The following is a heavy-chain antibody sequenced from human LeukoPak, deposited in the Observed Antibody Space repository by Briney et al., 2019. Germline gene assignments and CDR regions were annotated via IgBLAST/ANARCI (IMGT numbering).Heavy chain of an antibody. Sequence: ASVKVSCKASGYTFTSYDINWVRQATGQGLEWMGWMNPNSGNTGYAQKFQGRVTMTRNTSISTACMELSSLRSEDTAVYYCARGGSLLWFGGYYYYGMDVWGQGTTVTVSS. CDR3: ARGGSLLWFGGYYYYGMDV. D-gene: IGHD3-10*01. V-gene: IGHV1-8*01. CDR2: MNPNSGNT. CDR1: GYTFTSYD. J-gene: IGHJ6*02.